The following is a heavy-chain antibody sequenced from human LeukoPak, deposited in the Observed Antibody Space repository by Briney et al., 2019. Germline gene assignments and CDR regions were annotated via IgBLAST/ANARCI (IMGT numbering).Heavy chain of an antibody. V-gene: IGHV4-59*01. CDR3: ARGVTPGELDY. J-gene: IGHJ4*02. CDR2: IYYSGST. D-gene: IGHD4-23*01. Sequence: SETLSLTCTVSGGSISSYYWSWIRQPPGKGLEWIGYIYYSGSTNYNPSLKSRVTVSVDTSKNQFSLKLSSVTAADTAVYYCARGVTPGELDYWGQGTRVTVSS. CDR1: GGSISSYY.